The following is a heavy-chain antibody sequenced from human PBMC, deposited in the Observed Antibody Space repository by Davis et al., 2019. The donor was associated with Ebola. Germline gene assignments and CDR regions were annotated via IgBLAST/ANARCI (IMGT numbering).Heavy chain of an antibody. V-gene: IGHV4-34*01. CDR3: ARGRGHGIDY. Sequence: MPSETLSLTCTVSGGSISSYYWSWIRQPPGKGLEWIGEINHSGSTNYNPSLKSRVTISVDTSKNQFSLKLSSVTAADTAVYYCARGRGHGIDYWGQGTLVTVSS. J-gene: IGHJ4*02. CDR1: GGSISSYY. CDR2: INHSGST. D-gene: IGHD1-14*01.